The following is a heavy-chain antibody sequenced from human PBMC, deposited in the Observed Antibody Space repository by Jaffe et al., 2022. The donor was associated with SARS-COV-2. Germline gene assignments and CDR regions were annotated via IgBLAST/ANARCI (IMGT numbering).Heavy chain of an antibody. J-gene: IGHJ6*02. Sequence: EVQLVQSGAEVKKPGESLKISCKGSGYSFSSYWIGWVRQMPGKGLEWMGIIYPGDSDTRYRPSFEGQVTISADKSISTAYLQWRSLQASDTGMYYCARSRAAPSSDYYYGMDVWGQGTTVTVSS. V-gene: IGHV5-51*01. D-gene: IGHD2-15*01. CDR2: IYPGDSDT. CDR3: ARSRAAPSSDYYYGMDV. CDR1: GYSFSSYW.